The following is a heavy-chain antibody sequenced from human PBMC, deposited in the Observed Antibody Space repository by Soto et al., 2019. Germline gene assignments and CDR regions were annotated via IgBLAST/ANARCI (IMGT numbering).Heavy chain of an antibody. CDR1: GGSITSGQW. J-gene: IGHJ6*02. D-gene: IGHD3-3*01. CDR3: ARQSFWSGFSSYGMDV. CDR2: IYHSGSS. V-gene: IGHV4-4*02. Sequence: SETLSLTCAVSGGSITSGQWWSWVRQPPGKGLEWIGEIYHSGSSNYNPSLKSRATISVDKSKTQLSLRLSSVTAADTAVYYCARQSFWSGFSSYGMDVWGQGTTVTVSS.